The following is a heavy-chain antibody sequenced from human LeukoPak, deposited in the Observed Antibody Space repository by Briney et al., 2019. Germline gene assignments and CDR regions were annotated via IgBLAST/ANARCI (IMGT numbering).Heavy chain of an antibody. J-gene: IGHJ5*02. Sequence: PSETLSLTCTVSGGSISSSSYYWGWIRQPPGKGLEWIGSIYYSGSTYYNPSLKSRVTISVDKSKNQFSLKLSSVTAADTAVYYCARRYYDSSGYYYGLSWFDPWGQGTLVTVSS. CDR2: IYYSGST. V-gene: IGHV4-39*07. CDR1: GGSISSSSYY. CDR3: ARRYYDSSGYYYGLSWFDP. D-gene: IGHD3-22*01.